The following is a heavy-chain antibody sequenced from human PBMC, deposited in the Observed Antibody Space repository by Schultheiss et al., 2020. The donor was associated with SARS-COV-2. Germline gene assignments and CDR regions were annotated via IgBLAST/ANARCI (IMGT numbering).Heavy chain of an antibody. D-gene: IGHD2-2*01. Sequence: GESLKISCAASGFTFSSYGMHWVRQAPGKGQLWVSSISSSSSYIYYADSVKGRFTISRDNAKNSLYLQMNSLRAEDTAVYYCARAVVPAVLVAVLHLSMDVWGKGTTVTVSS. V-gene: IGHV3-21*01. CDR2: ISSSSSYI. CDR1: GFTFSSYG. CDR3: ARAVVPAVLVAVLHLSMDV. J-gene: IGHJ6*03.